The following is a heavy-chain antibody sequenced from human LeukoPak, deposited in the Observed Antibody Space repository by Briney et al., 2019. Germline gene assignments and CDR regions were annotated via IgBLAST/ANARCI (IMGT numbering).Heavy chain of an antibody. CDR2: ISHYNGDT. CDR3: ARDEQFLVDY. CDR1: GYTYASYG. J-gene: IGHJ4*02. V-gene: IGHV1-18*01. Sequence: GASVKVSCKASGYTYASYGISWVRQAPGQGLEWMGWISHYNGDTKYAQKFQGRVTMTTDTSTSTDYMELRSLRSDDTAVYYCARDEQFLVDYWGQGTLVTVSS. D-gene: IGHD6-19*01.